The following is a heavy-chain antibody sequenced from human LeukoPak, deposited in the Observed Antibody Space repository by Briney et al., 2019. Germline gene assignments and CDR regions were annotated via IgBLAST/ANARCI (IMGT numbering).Heavy chain of an antibody. D-gene: IGHD3-22*01. CDR1: GFTFSSYA. Sequence: GGSLRLSCAASGFTFSSYAMSWVRQAPGKGLEWVSAISGSGGSTYYADSVKGRFTISRDNSKNTLYLQMNSLRAEDTAVYYCAKDFGGTMIVVGIGGAFDIWGQGTMVTVSS. J-gene: IGHJ3*02. CDR2: ISGSGGST. V-gene: IGHV3-23*01. CDR3: AKDFGGTMIVVGIGGAFDI.